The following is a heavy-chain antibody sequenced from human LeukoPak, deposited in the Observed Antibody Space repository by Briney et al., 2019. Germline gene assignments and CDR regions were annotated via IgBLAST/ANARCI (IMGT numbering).Heavy chain of an antibody. CDR2: INSNGSST. CDR3: ARDRGLVATATITEGHPDY. J-gene: IGHJ4*02. CDR1: GFTFSSYW. V-gene: IGHV3-74*01. Sequence: PGGSLRLSCAASGFTFSSYWMHWVRQAPGKGLVWVPRINSNGSSTSYADSVKGRFTISRDNAKNTLYLQMNSLRAEDTAVYYCARDRGLVATATITEGHPDYWGQGTLVTVSS. D-gene: IGHD5-24*01.